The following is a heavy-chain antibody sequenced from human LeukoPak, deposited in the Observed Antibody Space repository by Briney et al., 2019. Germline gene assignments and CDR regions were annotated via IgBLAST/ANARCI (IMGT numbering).Heavy chain of an antibody. V-gene: IGHV3-48*03. Sequence: PGGSLRLSCAASGFTFSSYEMNWVRQAPGKGLEWVSYISSSGSTIYYADSVKGRFTISRDNAENSLYLQMNSLRAEDTAVYYCARHYYGSGSYYRYNWFDPWGQGTLVTVSS. CDR1: GFTFSSYE. CDR2: ISSSGSTI. J-gene: IGHJ5*02. CDR3: ARHYYGSGSYYRYNWFDP. D-gene: IGHD3-10*01.